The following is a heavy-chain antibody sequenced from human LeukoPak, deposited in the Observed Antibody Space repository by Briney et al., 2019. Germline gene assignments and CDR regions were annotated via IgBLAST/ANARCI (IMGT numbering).Heavy chain of an antibody. CDR1: GYAISSGYD. D-gene: IGHD5-12*01. Sequence: SETLSLTCTVSGYAISSGYDWGWIRQPPGKGLEWIGSIYHNEDSYYSPSLKSRVTISLDTSQNQLSLRLTSVNAADTAMYYCARVDSGYDADFDYWGQGTLVTVSS. CDR2: IYHNEDS. J-gene: IGHJ4*02. CDR3: ARVDSGYDADFDY. V-gene: IGHV4-38-2*02.